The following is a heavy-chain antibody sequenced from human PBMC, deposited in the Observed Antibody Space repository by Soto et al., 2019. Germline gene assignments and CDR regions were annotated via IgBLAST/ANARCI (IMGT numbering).Heavy chain of an antibody. CDR3: AREHSSGKFDS. CDR2: ISAYNGNT. Sequence: ASVNVSCKASGYTFTIYFISLVRQAPGQGLEWMGWISAYNGNTNYAKKLQGRVTMTTDTSTSTAYMELRSLRSDDTAVYYCAREHSSGKFDSWGQGTLVTVSS. V-gene: IGHV1-18*01. CDR1: GYTFTIYF. J-gene: IGHJ4*02. D-gene: IGHD6-19*01.